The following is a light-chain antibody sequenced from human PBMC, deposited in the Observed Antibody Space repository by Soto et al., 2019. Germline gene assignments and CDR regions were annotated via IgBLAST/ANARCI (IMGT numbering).Light chain of an antibody. CDR2: EVS. V-gene: IGLV2-23*02. J-gene: IGLJ1*01. CDR1: SSGVGSYNL. Sequence: QSVLTQPASVSGSPGQSITISCTGTSSGVGSYNLVSWYQQYPGKAPKLLIYEVSKRPSGVSNRFSGSKSGNTASLTISGLQAEDEADYYCCSYAGSDTFVFGAGTKLTVL. CDR3: CSYAGSDTFV.